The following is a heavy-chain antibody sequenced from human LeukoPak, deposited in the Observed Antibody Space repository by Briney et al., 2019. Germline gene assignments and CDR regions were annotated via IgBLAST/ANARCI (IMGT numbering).Heavy chain of an antibody. CDR1: GGSISSGDYY. J-gene: IGHJ6*02. CDR2: IYYSGTT. CDR3: ARIMQTPWGMDV. D-gene: IGHD4-23*01. Sequence: SQTPSLTCTVSGGSISSGDYYWSWIRQPPGKGLEWIGYIYYSGTTDYNPSLKSRVTISVDTSKNQFSLKVTSVSAADTAVYYCARIMQTPWGMDVWGQGTTVTVSS. V-gene: IGHV4-30-4*01.